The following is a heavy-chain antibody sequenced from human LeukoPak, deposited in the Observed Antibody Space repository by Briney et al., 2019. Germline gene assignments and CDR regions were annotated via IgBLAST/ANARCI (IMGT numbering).Heavy chain of an antibody. V-gene: IGHV1-2*02. Sequence: ASVKVSCKASGYTFTNYGITWVRQAPGQGLEWMGWINPNSGGTNYAQKFQGRVTMTRDTSISTAYMELSRLRSDDTAVYYCARGGWSLGYCSSSSCLDWFDPWGQGTLVTVSS. J-gene: IGHJ5*02. D-gene: IGHD2-2*01. CDR3: ARGGWSLGYCSSSSCLDWFDP. CDR1: GYTFTNYG. CDR2: INPNSGGT.